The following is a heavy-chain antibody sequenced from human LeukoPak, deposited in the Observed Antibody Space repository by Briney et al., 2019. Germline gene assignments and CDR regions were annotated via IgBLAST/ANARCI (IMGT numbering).Heavy chain of an antibody. CDR2: ISGSGGST. D-gene: IGHD5-18*01. J-gene: IGHJ4*02. Sequence: GGSLRLSCAASGFTFSNYAMSWVRQAPGKGLEWVSGISGSGGSTYYADSVKGRFTISRDNSKNTLYLQMNSLRAEDTAVYYCARDPEVDTAMVTLGDWGQGTLVTVSS. CDR1: GFTFSNYA. CDR3: ARDPEVDTAMVTLGD. V-gene: IGHV3-23*01.